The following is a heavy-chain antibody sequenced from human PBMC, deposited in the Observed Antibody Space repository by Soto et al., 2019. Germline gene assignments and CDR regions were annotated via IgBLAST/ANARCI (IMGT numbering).Heavy chain of an antibody. V-gene: IGHV1-18*01. CDR3: ARDSLWNDVSEFGRPDY. D-gene: IGHD1-1*01. J-gene: IGHJ4*02. CDR2: ISAYNGNT. CDR1: GYTFTSYG. Sequence: ASVKVSCKASGYTFTSYGISWVRQAPGQGLEWMGWISAYNGNTNYAQKLQGRVTMTTDTSTSTAYMELRSLRSDDTAVYYCARDSLWNDVSEFGRPDYWGQGTLVTVSS.